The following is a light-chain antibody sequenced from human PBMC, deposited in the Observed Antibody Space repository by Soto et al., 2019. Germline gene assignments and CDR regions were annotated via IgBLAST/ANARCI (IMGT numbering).Light chain of an antibody. CDR1: RTVSVK. CDR3: QLHNNWHPIT. V-gene: IGKV3-15*01. CDR2: GAS. J-gene: IGKJ5*01. Sequence: EIVMAQSPTTLSVSPGFRFNLSCRASRTVSVKLALYQQKPGQAPRLVMYGASTRATGVPARFRGSGSGSEFTLTISSVKSEDFALYYCQLHNNWHPITFGQGTRLEIK.